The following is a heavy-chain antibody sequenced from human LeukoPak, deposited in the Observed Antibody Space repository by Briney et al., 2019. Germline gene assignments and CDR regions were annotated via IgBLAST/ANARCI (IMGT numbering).Heavy chain of an antibody. Sequence: PGGSLRLSCAASGFTFSSYAMSWVRQAPGKGLEWVSAISGSGDSTYYADSVKGRFTISRDNSKNTLYLQMNSLRAADTAVYYCAKDPVPYYYDSSGHAFDYWGQGTLVTVSS. D-gene: IGHD3-22*01. CDR1: GFTFSSYA. V-gene: IGHV3-23*01. CDR3: AKDPVPYYYDSSGHAFDY. J-gene: IGHJ4*02. CDR2: ISGSGDST.